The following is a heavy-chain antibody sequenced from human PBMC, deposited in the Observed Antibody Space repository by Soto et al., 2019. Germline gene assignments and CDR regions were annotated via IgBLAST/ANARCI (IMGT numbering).Heavy chain of an antibody. V-gene: IGHV3-7*01. CDR3: ARDWGYCSGGSCYVNDY. CDR1: GFTFSSYW. Sequence: EVPLVESGGGLVQPGGSLRLSCAASGFTFSSYWMSWVRQAPGKGLEWVANIKQDGSEKYYVDSVKGRFTISRDNAKNSLYLQMNSLRAEDTAVYYCARDWGYCSGGSCYVNDYWGQGTLVTVSS. J-gene: IGHJ4*02. CDR2: IKQDGSEK. D-gene: IGHD2-15*01.